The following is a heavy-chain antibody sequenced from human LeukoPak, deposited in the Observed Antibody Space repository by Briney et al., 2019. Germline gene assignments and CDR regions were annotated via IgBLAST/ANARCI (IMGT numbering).Heavy chain of an antibody. CDR2: ISAYNGNT. Sequence: ASVKVSCKASGYTFTSDGISWVRQGPGQGLEWMGWISAYNGNTNYAQKLQGRVTMTTDTSTSTAYMELRSLRSDDTAVYYCARGRRGFDAFDIWGQGTMVTVSS. V-gene: IGHV1-18*01. D-gene: IGHD3-10*01. CDR3: ARGRRGFDAFDI. J-gene: IGHJ3*02. CDR1: GYTFTSDG.